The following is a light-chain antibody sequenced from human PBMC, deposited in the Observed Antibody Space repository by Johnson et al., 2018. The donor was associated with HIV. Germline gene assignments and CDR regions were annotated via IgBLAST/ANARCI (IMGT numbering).Light chain of an antibody. CDR3: GTWASSLSIYV. CDR2: DNN. CDR1: SSNIGNNY. Sequence: QSVLTQPPSVSAAPGQKVTISCSGSSSNIGNNYVSWYQQLPGTAPTLLIYDNNKRPSGIPDRFSGSKSGTSATLGITGLPTGDEADYYCGTWASSLSIYVFGTWTKCTVL. V-gene: IGLV1-51*01. J-gene: IGLJ1*01.